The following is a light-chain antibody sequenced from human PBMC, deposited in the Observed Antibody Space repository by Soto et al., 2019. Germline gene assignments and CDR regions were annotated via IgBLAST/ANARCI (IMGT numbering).Light chain of an antibody. CDR1: SSDFGAYNY. CDR2: EVS. J-gene: IGLJ1*01. CDR3: SSYTTSSLYV. Sequence: QSALTQPASVSGSPGQSITISCTGTSSDFGAYNYVSWYQLYPGKAPKLMIYEVSNRPSGVSDRFSGSKSGNTASLTISGLQAEDEGDYFCSSYTTSSLYVFGTGTKGTVL. V-gene: IGLV2-14*01.